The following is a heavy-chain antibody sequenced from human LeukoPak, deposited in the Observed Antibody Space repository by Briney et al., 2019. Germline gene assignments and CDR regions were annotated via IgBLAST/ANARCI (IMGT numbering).Heavy chain of an antibody. Sequence: SETLSFTCAVSGGSISSGAYSWNWIRQPPGKGLEWIGFMRQGGSTFYNPSFTSRVIISADRSRNHFSLSVTSVTAADTAVYFCARAPGFGSNLGFDNWGQGTLVTVSS. CDR1: GGSISSGAYS. CDR2: MRQGGST. V-gene: IGHV4-30-2*01. J-gene: IGHJ4*02. D-gene: IGHD4-23*01. CDR3: ARAPGFGSNLGFDN.